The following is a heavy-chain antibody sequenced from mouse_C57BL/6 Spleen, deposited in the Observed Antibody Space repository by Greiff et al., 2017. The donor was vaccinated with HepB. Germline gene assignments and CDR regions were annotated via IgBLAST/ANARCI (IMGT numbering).Heavy chain of an antibody. CDR3: ALTVVDWYFDV. D-gene: IGHD1-1*01. CDR2: ISSGGSYT. J-gene: IGHJ1*03. CDR1: GFTFSSYG. V-gene: IGHV5-6*01. Sequence: EVKVVESGGDLVKPGGSLKLSCAASGFTFSSYGMSWVRQTPDKRLEWVATISSGGSYTYYPDSVKGRFTISRDNAKNTLYLQMSSLKSEDTAMYYCALTVVDWYFDVWGTGTTVTVSS.